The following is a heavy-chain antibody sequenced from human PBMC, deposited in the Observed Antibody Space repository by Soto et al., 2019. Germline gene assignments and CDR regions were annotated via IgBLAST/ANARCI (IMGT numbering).Heavy chain of an antibody. J-gene: IGHJ1*01. Sequence: AGGSLRLSCAASVFMVSAYTMNWVRQAPGKGLEWLSSISDDSSYIDYADSLRGRFTVSRDNARNSLYLQIDSLGVEDTAVYYCATPYYFNHWGPGTLVTVSS. CDR2: ISDDSSYI. CDR3: ATPYYFNH. CDR1: VFMVSAYT. D-gene: IGHD3-16*01. V-gene: IGHV3-21*06.